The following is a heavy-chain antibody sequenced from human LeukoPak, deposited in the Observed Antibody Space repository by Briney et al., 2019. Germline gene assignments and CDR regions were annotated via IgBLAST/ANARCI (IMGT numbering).Heavy chain of an antibody. D-gene: IGHD6-19*01. CDR1: GFTFSSYA. CDR3: ARDRSGWYNGLFDY. CDR2: VSYDGSNK. Sequence: GGSLRLSCAASGFTFSSYAMHWVRQAPGKGLEWMAVVSYDGSNKYYADSVKGRFTISRDNSENTLDLQMNSLRAEDMAVYYCARDRSGWYNGLFDYWGQGTLVTVSS. V-gene: IGHV3-30-3*01. J-gene: IGHJ4*02.